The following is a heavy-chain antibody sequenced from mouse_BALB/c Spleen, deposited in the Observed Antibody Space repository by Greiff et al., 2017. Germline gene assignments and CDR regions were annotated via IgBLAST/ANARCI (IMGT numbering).Heavy chain of an antibody. V-gene: IGHV1-81*01. J-gene: IGHJ4*01. CDR1: GYTFTDYV. CDR3: AREDQRGAMDY. Sequence: QVQLQQSGPELVKPGASVKMSCKASGYTFTDYVISWVKQRTGQGLEWIGEIYPGSGSTYYNEKFKGKATLTADKSSNTAYMQISSLTSEDSAVYFCAREDQRGAMDYWGQGTSVTVSS. CDR2: IYPGSGST.